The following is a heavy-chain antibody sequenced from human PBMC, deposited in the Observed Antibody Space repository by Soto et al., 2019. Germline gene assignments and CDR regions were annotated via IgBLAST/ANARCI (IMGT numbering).Heavy chain of an antibody. D-gene: IGHD1-1*01. CDR3: ARDGIKYDVPPHYWFFEL. Sequence: GASVKVSCKASAYTFTSYTISWVRQAPGQGLEWMGRIIPILGIANYAQKFQGRVTITADKSTSTAYMELSSLRSEDTAVYYCARDGIKYDVPPHYWFFELWGRGTLVTVSS. CDR1: AYTFTSYT. CDR2: IIPILGIA. J-gene: IGHJ2*01. V-gene: IGHV1-69*04.